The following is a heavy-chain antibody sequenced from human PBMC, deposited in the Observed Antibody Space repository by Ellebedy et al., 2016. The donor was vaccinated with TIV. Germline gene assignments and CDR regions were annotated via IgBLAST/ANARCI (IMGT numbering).Heavy chain of an antibody. CDR3: ARRGSYGGYYYYYGMDV. CDR2: IYYSGST. D-gene: IGHD4-23*01. CDR1: GGSISSYY. Sequence: MPGGSLRLSCTVSGGSISSYYWSWIRQPPGKGLEWIGYIYYSGSTNYNPSLKSRVTISVDTSKNQFSLKLSSVTAADTAVYYCARRGSYGGYYYYYGMDVWGQGTTVTVSS. J-gene: IGHJ6*02. V-gene: IGHV4-59*08.